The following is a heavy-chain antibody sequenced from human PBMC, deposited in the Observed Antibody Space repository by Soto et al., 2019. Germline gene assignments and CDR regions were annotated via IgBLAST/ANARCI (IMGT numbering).Heavy chain of an antibody. CDR2: ISGDGSKK. Sequence: QVQLVESGGGVVQPGKSLRLSCVASAFTFSDYSMHWVRQAPGKGLEWVAAISGDGSKKSYADSVNGRATLSRDNAKNTLYLQMDNLRAEDTAVYFCGRDLGGSGTPLEYYGMDVWGRGTTVTVSS. J-gene: IGHJ6*02. D-gene: IGHD3-10*01. CDR1: AFTFSDYS. V-gene: IGHV3-30*04. CDR3: GRDLGGSGTPLEYYGMDV.